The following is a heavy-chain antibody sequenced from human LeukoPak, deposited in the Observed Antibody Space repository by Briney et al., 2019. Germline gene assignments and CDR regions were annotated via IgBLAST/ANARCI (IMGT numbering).Heavy chain of an antibody. CDR1: GLTFTRYG. CDR3: ARRERQSANYYYFDY. CDR2: ISGSTSAV. Sequence: GSLRLSCAASGLTFTRYGMVWVRQAPGKGLEWVSYISGSTSAVYYADSVRGRFTISRDNAKNSLYLQTNSLRDDDTAVYYCARRERQSANYYYFDYWGQGTLVTVSS. J-gene: IGHJ4*02. V-gene: IGHV3-48*02. D-gene: IGHD4/OR15-4a*01.